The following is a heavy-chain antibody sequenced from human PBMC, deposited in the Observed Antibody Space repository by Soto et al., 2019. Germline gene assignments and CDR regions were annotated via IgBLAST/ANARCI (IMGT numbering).Heavy chain of an antibody. Sequence: SGATLVNPTQTLTLTCTFSGFSLSTSGVGVGWIRQPPGKALEWLALIYWDDDKRYSPSLKSRLTITKDTSKNQVVLTMTNMDPVDTATYYCARVISGYDTGYYYYMDVWGKGTTVTVSS. CDR1: GFSLSTSGVG. J-gene: IGHJ6*03. CDR3: ARVISGYDTGYYYYMDV. V-gene: IGHV2-5*02. D-gene: IGHD5-12*01. CDR2: IYWDDDK.